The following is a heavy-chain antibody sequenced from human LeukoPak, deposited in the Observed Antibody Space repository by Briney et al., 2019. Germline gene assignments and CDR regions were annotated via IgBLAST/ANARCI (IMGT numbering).Heavy chain of an antibody. J-gene: IGHJ5*02. CDR2: ISSSSNTI. CDR3: ARDRTYYASGHNWFDP. CDR1: GFTFSTYW. Sequence: GGSLRLSCAASGFTFSTYWMHWVRQAPGKGLEWVSYISSSSNTIYYADSVRGRFTISRDNAKNSLYLQMNSLRDEDTAVYFCARDRTYYASGHNWFDPWGQGTLVTVSS. V-gene: IGHV3-48*02. D-gene: IGHD3-10*01.